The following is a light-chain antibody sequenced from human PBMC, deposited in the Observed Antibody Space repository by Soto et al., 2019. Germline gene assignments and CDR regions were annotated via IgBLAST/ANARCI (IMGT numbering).Light chain of an antibody. Sequence: QSALTQPASVSGSPGQSITISCTGTSSDVGGYNYVSWYQQHPGKAPKLMIYDVSNRPSGVYNRFSGSKSGNTASLTISGLQAEDEADYYCSSYTSSSTLGVVFGGGTQLTVL. CDR3: SSYTSSSTLGVV. J-gene: IGLJ2*01. CDR2: DVS. V-gene: IGLV2-14*01. CDR1: SSDVGGYNY.